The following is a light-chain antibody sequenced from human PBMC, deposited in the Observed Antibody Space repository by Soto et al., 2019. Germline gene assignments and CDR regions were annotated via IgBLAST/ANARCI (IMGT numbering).Light chain of an antibody. CDR2: GAS. J-gene: IGKJ3*01. Sequence: EIVLTQSPGTLSLSPGERATLSCRASQSVSSSYLAWYQQKPGQAPRLLIYGASSRATGIPDRFSGSGSGTDFTLTISRLEPEYVAVYYCQQYGSSRTFGPGTKVDIK. V-gene: IGKV3-20*01. CDR3: QQYGSSRT. CDR1: QSVSSSY.